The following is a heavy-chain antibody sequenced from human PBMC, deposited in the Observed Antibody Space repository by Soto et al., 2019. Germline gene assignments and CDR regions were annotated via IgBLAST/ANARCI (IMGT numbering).Heavy chain of an antibody. CDR3: ARRVCSTSCYNNWFDP. V-gene: IGHV1-18*04. CDR2: ISAYNGNT. J-gene: IGHJ5*02. CDR1: GYTFTSYS. Sequence: ASVKVSCKASGYTFTSYSISWVRQAPGQGLEWMGWISAYNGNTNYAQKLQGRVTMTTDTSTSTAYMELRSLRSDDTAVYYCARRVCSTSCYNNWFDPWGQRTLVTVSS. D-gene: IGHD2-2*02.